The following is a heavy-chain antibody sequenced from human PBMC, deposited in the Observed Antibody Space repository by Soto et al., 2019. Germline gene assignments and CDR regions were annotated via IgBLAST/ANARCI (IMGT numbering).Heavy chain of an antibody. J-gene: IGHJ5*02. CDR1: GFTFSSYG. V-gene: IGHV3-30*18. D-gene: IGHD6-13*01. CDR3: AKDAWQQFDP. Sequence: GSLRLSCAASGFTFSSYGMHWVRQAPGKGLEWVAVISYDGSNKYYADSVKGRFTISRDNSKNTLYLQMNSLRAEDTAVYYCAKDAWQQFDPWGQGTLVTVSS. CDR2: ISYDGSNK.